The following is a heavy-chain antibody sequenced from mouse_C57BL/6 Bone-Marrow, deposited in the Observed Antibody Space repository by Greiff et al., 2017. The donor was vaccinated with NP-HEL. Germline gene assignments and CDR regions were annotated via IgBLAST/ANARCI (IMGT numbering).Heavy chain of an antibody. CDR1: GYTFTDYY. V-gene: IGHV1-76*01. CDR3: ARWIAY. CDR2: IYPGSGNT. J-gene: IGHJ3*01. Sequence: QVQLQQSGAELVRPGASVKLSCKASGYTFTDYYINWVKRRPGQGLEWIARIYPGSGNTYYNEKFKGKATLTAEKSSSTAYMQLSSLTSEDSAVYFCARWIAYWGQGTLVTVSA.